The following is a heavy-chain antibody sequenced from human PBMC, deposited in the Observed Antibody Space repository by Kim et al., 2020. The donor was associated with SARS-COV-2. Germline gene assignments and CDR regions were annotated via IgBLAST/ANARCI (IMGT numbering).Heavy chain of an antibody. V-gene: IGHV3-53*04. CDR3: ASDTGLRNGIHF. Sequence: GGSLRLSCAASGFTVSSDYVNWVRQAPGKGLEWVSVIYSGGATYYADFVKGRFTISRHDSNNTLSLQMTNLRPEDTAVYYCASDTGLRNGIHFWGPGATVTVSS. J-gene: IGHJ6*02. D-gene: IGHD3-3*02. CDR2: IYSGGAT. CDR1: GFTVSSDY.